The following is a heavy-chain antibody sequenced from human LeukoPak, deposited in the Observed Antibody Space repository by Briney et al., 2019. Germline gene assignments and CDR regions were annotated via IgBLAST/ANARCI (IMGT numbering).Heavy chain of an antibody. CDR1: GYTFTSYY. CDR2: INPSGGST. V-gene: IGHV1-46*01. CDR3: ATDSSSGWYRYFDY. J-gene: IGHJ4*02. D-gene: IGHD6-19*01. Sequence: ASVKVSCKASGYTFTSYYMHWVRQAPGQGLEWMGIINPSGGSTIYAQKFQGRVTMTEDTSTDTAYMELSSLRSEDTAVYYCATDSSSGWYRYFDYWGQGTLVTVSS.